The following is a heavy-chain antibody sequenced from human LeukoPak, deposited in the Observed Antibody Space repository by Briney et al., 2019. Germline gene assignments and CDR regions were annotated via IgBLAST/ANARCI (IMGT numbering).Heavy chain of an antibody. CDR3: APRPGPFDP. CDR1: GFTFSSYG. V-gene: IGHV3-30*02. Sequence: GGSLRLSCAAPGFTFSSYGMHWVRQAPGKGLEWVAFIRYDGSIKYYADSVKGRFTISRDNSKNTLYLQMNSLRAEDTAVYYCAPRPGPFDPWGQGTLVTVSS. CDR2: IRYDGSIK. J-gene: IGHJ5*02.